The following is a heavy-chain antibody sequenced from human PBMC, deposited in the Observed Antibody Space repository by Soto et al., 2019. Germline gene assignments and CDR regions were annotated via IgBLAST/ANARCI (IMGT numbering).Heavy chain of an antibody. D-gene: IGHD3-9*01. V-gene: IGHV3-13*01. J-gene: IGHJ4*02. CDR1: GFTFSSYD. CDR2: IGTAGDT. CDR3: ARSSKIVLQYFYWFSYPYDY. Sequence: GGSLRLSCAASGFTFSSYDMHWVRQATGKGLEWVSAIGTAGDTYYPGSVKGRFTISRENAKNSLYLQMNSLRAGDTAVYYCARSSKIVLQYFYWFSYPYDYWGQGTLVTVS.